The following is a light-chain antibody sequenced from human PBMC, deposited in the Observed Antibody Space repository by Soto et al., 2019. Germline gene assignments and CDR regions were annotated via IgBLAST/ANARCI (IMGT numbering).Light chain of an antibody. Sequence: EIVLTQSPGTLSLSPGERATLSCRASQSVISNYLTWYQQKPGQAPRLLIYGASSRATGIPDRFSGSGSGADFTLTISRLEPEDFAVYYCQHYCSSPMYTFGQGTKLEIK. CDR2: GAS. CDR1: QSVISNY. J-gene: IGKJ2*01. V-gene: IGKV3-20*01. CDR3: QHYCSSPMYT.